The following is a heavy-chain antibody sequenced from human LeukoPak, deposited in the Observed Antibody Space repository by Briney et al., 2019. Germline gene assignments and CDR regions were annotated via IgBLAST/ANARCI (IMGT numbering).Heavy chain of an antibody. J-gene: IGHJ4*02. CDR2: IWYDGSNK. Sequence: GGSLRLSCAASGFTFSSYGMHWVRQAPGKGLEWVAVIWYDGSNKYYADSVEGRFTISRDNSKNTLYLQMNSLRAEDTAVYYCATLTYYYGSGSAELDYWGQGTLVTVSS. D-gene: IGHD3-10*01. CDR1: GFTFSSYG. CDR3: ATLTYYYGSGSAELDY. V-gene: IGHV3-33*01.